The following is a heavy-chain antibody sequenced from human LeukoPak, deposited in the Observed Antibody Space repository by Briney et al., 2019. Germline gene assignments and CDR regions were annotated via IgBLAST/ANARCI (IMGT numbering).Heavy chain of an antibody. CDR2: ISSSSGNV. V-gene: IGHV3-21*01. CDR3: ARSAGEGIDY. CDR1: GFTFSAYA. J-gene: IGHJ4*02. D-gene: IGHD3-10*01. Sequence: SGGSLRLSCAASGFTFSAYAMSWVRQAPEKGLEWVAAISSSSGNVYYADSVKGRFTISRDNAENPLYLQMNSLRAEDTAVYYCARSAGEGIDYWGQGTLVTVSS.